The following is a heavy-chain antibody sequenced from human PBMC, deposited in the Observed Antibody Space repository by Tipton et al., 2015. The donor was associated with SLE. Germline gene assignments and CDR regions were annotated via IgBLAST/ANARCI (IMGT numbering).Heavy chain of an antibody. V-gene: IGHV4-59*01. CDR1: GGSISSYY. CDR3: ARWAGPTVNCDY. Sequence: TLSLTCTVSGGSISSYYWSWIRQPPGKGLEWIGYIYCSGSTNYNPSLKSRVTISVDTSKNQFSLKLSSVTAADTAVYYCARWAGPTVNCDYWGQGTLVTVSS. J-gene: IGHJ4*02. CDR2: IYCSGST. D-gene: IGHD4-11*01.